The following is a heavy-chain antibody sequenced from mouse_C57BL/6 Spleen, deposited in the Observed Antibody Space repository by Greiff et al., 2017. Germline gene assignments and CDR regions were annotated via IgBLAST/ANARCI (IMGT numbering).Heavy chain of an antibody. D-gene: IGHD2-3*01. J-gene: IGHJ2*01. CDR2: ISYDGSN. Sequence: EVKLVESGPGLVKPSQSLSLTCSVTGYSITSGYYWNWIRQFPGNKLEWMGYISYDGSNNYNPSLKNRISITRDTSKNQFFLKLNYVTTEDTATYYFARGTYDGYLYFDYWGQGTTLTVSS. V-gene: IGHV3-6*01. CDR1: GYSITSGYY. CDR3: ARGTYDGYLYFDY.